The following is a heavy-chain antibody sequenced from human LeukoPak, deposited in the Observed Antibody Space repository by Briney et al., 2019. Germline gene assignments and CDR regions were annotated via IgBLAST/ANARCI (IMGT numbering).Heavy chain of an antibody. D-gene: IGHD3-3*01. CDR1: GFTFSSYS. CDR3: AKVSGIRDHDFWSGTIRGFDY. Sequence: GGSLRLSCAASGFTFSSYSMNWVRQAPGKGLEWVSAISGSGGSTYYADSVKGRFTISRDNSKNTLYLQMNSLRAEDTAVYYCAKVSGIRDHDFWSGTIRGFDYWGQGTLVTVSS. J-gene: IGHJ4*02. V-gene: IGHV3-23*01. CDR2: ISGSGGST.